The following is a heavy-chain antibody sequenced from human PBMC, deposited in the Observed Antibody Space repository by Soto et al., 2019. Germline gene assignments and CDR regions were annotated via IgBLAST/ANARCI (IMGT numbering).Heavy chain of an antibody. CDR3: AGLVYGDYRPYYFDY. J-gene: IGHJ4*02. V-gene: IGHV4-59*01. Sequence: PSETLSLTCTVSGGSISSYYWSWIRQPPGKGLEWIRYIYYSGSTNYNPSLKSRVTISVDTSKNQFSLKLSSVTAADTAVYYCAGLVYGDYRPYYFDYWGQGTLVTVSS. D-gene: IGHD4-17*01. CDR1: GGSISSYY. CDR2: IYYSGST.